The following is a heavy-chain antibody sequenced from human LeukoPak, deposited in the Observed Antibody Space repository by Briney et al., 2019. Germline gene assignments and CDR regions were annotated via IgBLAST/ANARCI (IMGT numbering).Heavy chain of an antibody. CDR2: INHSGST. CDR1: GDSISSGDYY. CDR3: ASLSFSIAARRRYNWFDP. D-gene: IGHD6-6*01. J-gene: IGHJ5*02. V-gene: IGHV4-61*08. Sequence: PSQTLSLTCTVSGDSISSGDYYWSCIRQPSGKGLEWIEEINHSGSTNYNPSLKSRVTISVDTSKNQFSLKLSSVTAADTAVYYCASLSFSIAARRRYNWFDPWGQGTLVTVSS.